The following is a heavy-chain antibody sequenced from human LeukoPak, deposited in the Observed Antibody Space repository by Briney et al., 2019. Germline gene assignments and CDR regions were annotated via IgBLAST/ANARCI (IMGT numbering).Heavy chain of an antibody. Sequence: ASVKVSCKASGGTFSSYAISWVRQAPGQGLEWMGWINPNSGGTNYAQKFQGRVTMTRDTSISTAYMELSRLRSDDTAVYYCAWTYYDFLYGMDVWGQGTTVTVSS. CDR1: GGTFSSYA. V-gene: IGHV1-2*02. D-gene: IGHD3-3*01. J-gene: IGHJ6*02. CDR2: INPNSGGT. CDR3: AWTYYDFLYGMDV.